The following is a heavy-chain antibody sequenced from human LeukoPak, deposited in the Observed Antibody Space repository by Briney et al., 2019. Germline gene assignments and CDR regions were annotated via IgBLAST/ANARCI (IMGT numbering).Heavy chain of an antibody. Sequence: SETLSLTCTVSGVSFSNYYWSWIRQSPGKGLEWIGYIYHTGSANYSPSLKSRVSISIDTSKSQFSLRLISVTAADTAVYYCARDRENYYDSSGFHWFDPWGQGTLVTVSS. J-gene: IGHJ5*02. CDR1: GVSFSNYY. CDR2: IYHTGSA. CDR3: ARDRENYYDSSGFHWFDP. V-gene: IGHV4-59*01. D-gene: IGHD3-22*01.